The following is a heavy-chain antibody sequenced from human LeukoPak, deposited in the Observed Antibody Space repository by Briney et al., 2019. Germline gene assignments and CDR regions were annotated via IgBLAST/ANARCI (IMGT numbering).Heavy chain of an antibody. V-gene: IGHV3-7*01. J-gene: IGHJ5*02. Sequence: PGGSLRLSCEASGFTLSTFWMSWVRQAPGKGLEWVANIKQGGSEKHYVDSVKGRFTISRDNAKNSLYLQMNSLRAEDTAVYYCARPRWLQFGPNDSWGQGSLVTVSS. CDR1: GFTLSTFW. D-gene: IGHD5-24*01. CDR2: IKQGGSEK. CDR3: ARPRWLQFGPNDS.